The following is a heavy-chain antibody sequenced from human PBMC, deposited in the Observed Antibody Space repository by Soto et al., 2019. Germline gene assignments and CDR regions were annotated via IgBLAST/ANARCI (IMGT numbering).Heavy chain of an antibody. J-gene: IGHJ2*01. CDR3: AKDNRWLGEPQTYWYFDL. CDR1: GFTFDDYA. D-gene: IGHD3-10*01. CDR2: ISWNSGSI. V-gene: IGHV3-9*01. Sequence: GGSLRLSCAASGFTFDDYAMHWVRQAPGKGLEWVSGISWNSGSIGYADSVKGRFTISRDNAKNSLYLQMNSLRAEDTALYYCAKDNRWLGEPQTYWYFDLWGRGTLVTVSS.